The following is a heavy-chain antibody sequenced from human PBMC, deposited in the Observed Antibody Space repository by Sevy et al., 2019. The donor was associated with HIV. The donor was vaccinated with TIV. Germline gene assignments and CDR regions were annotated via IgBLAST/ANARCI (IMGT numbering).Heavy chain of an antibody. D-gene: IGHD5-12*01. CDR2: ISYHGRNQ. J-gene: IGHJ6*02. Sequence: GGSLRLSCAASGFTFSDYAIHWVRQAPGKGLEWLAVISYHGRNQFYADSVRGRFTISRDDSKNTVYLQMNSLRAEDTAVYYCAREGSPYDTYYYYYGMDVWGQGTTVTVSS. CDR3: AREGSPYDTYYYYYGMDV. CDR1: GFTFSDYA. V-gene: IGHV3-30*04.